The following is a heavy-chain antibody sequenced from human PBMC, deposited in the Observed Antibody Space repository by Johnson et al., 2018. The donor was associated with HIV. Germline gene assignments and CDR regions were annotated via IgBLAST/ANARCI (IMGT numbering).Heavy chain of an antibody. CDR2: IKSKTDGGTT. CDR1: GFTFSNAW. J-gene: IGHJ3*02. Sequence: EVQLVESGGGLVKPGGSLRLSCAASGFTFSNAWMSWVRQAPGKGLEWVGRIKSKTDGGTTDYAAPVKGRFTISRADSKNTLYLQMNSLKTEDTAVYYCTTDLLLARIGYYAFDIWGQGTMVTVSS. D-gene: IGHD3-22*01. CDR3: TTDLLLARIGYYAFDI. V-gene: IGHV3-15*01.